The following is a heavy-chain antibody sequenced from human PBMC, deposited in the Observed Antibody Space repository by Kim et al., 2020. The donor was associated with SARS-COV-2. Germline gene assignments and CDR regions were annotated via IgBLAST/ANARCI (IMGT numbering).Heavy chain of an antibody. J-gene: IGHJ6*04. CDR1: GFTFSDYY. CDR2: ISSSSSYT. D-gene: IGHD3-22*01. V-gene: IGHV3-11*05. Sequence: GGSLRLSCAASGFTFSDYYMSWIRQAPGKGLEWVSYISSSSSYTNYADSVKGRFTISRDNAKNSLYLQMNSLRAEDTAVYYCARDHSTYYYDSSGYYRALTPEYYVYGMDVWGKGTTVTVSS. CDR3: ARDHSTYYYDSSGYYRALTPEYYVYGMDV.